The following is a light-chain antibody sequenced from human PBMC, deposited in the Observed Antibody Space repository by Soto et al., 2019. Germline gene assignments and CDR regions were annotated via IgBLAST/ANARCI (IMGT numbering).Light chain of an antibody. Sequence: DIQMTQSPSSLSASVGDRVTITCRASQGISNYLAWYQQKPGKIPKLLIYAASTLQSGVPSRFSVSGSGTNFPLNITSLKPADVATYYCQKYNRAPSTFGQGTKLEIK. CDR3: QKYNRAPST. CDR1: QGISNY. V-gene: IGKV1-27*01. J-gene: IGKJ2*01. CDR2: AAS.